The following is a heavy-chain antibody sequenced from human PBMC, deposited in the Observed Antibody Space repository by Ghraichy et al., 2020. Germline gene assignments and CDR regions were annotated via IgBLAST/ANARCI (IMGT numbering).Heavy chain of an antibody. CDR1: GYSFTSYW. V-gene: IGHV5-51*01. J-gene: IGHJ4*02. Sequence: GESLNNSCKGSGYSFTSYWIGWVRQMPGKGLEWMGIIYPGDSDTRYSPSFQGQVTISADKSISTAYLQWSSLKASDTAMYYCARRGDCSGGSCHLRFDYWGQGTLVTVSS. CDR2: IYPGDSDT. D-gene: IGHD2-15*01. CDR3: ARRGDCSGGSCHLRFDY.